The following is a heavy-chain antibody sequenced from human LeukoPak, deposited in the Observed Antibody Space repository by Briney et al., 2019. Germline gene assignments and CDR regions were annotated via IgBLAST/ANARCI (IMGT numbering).Heavy chain of an antibody. CDR1: GFTFSIYA. Sequence: PGGSLRLSCAASGFTFSIYAMSWVRQAPGKGLEWVSAISGSGGSTYYADSVKGRFTISRDNSKNTLYLQMNSLRAEDTAVYYCAKVSRGQQLLDYWGQGTLVTVSS. CDR2: ISGSGGST. V-gene: IGHV3-23*01. J-gene: IGHJ4*02. CDR3: AKVSRGQQLLDY. D-gene: IGHD6-13*01.